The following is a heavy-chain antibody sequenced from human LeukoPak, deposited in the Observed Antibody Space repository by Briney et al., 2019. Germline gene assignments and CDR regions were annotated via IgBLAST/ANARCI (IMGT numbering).Heavy chain of an antibody. CDR1: GFTFSDSA. D-gene: IGHD1-14*01. V-gene: IGHV3-20*04. CDR2: INWNGGST. J-gene: IGHJ6*03. Sequence: GGSLRLSCAASGFTFSDSAIHWVRQASGKGLEWVSGINWNGGSTGYADSVKGRFTISRDNAKNSLYLQMNSLRAEDTALYYCARAGGSNYYYYMDVWGKGTTVTVSS. CDR3: ARAGGSNYYYYMDV.